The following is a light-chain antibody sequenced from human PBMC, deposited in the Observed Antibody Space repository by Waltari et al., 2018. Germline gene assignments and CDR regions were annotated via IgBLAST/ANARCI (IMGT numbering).Light chain of an antibody. J-gene: IGLJ2*01. Sequence: QSVLTQPPSASGTPGQRVPISCSGRRPTIGGNTVNLYHHLPGTAPKLLIYSNNRRPSGFPDRFSGSKSGTSASLAISGLQSEDEADYYCAAWDDSLGGPYVVFGGGTKLTVL. CDR3: AAWDDSLGGPYVV. CDR1: RPTIGGNT. CDR2: SNN. V-gene: IGLV1-44*01.